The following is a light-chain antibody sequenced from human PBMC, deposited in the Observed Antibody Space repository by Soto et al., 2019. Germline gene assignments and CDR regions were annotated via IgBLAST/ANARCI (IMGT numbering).Light chain of an antibody. J-gene: IGKJ1*01. CDR3: QQYNSYCT. CDR2: DAS. Sequence: DIQITQSPSTLSASVAYRAPITCRAIQSISSWLAWYQQKPGKAPKLLIYDASSLESGVPSRFSGSGSGTEFTLTISSLKPDDFATYYCQQYNSYCTFGKGTKVDIK. CDR1: QSISSW. V-gene: IGKV1-5*01.